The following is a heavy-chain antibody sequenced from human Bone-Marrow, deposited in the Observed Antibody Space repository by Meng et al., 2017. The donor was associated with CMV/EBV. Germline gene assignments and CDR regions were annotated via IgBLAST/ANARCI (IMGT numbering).Heavy chain of an antibody. D-gene: IGHD3-9*01. Sequence: CAASGFIFSSFNRNWVRQAPGKGLEWVSSVSSSGSYIYYADSVKGRFTISRDNAKNSLYLQMNNLRAEDTAVYYCARGVGYFDWLLLYWGQGTLVTVSS. CDR1: GFIFSSFN. J-gene: IGHJ4*02. V-gene: IGHV3-21*01. CDR3: ARGVGYFDWLLLY. CDR2: VSSSGSYI.